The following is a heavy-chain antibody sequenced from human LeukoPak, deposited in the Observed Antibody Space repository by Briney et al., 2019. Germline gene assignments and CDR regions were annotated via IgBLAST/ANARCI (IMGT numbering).Heavy chain of an antibody. Sequence: SVKVSCKASGGTFSSYAMSWVRQAPGQGPEWMGVTIPIFGTANYAQKFQGRVTITTDESTSTAYMELSSLRSEDTAVYYCARSPTDFWSGYRSEYYYYYYMDVWGKGTTVTVSS. J-gene: IGHJ6*03. CDR2: TIPIFGTA. V-gene: IGHV1-69*05. D-gene: IGHD3-3*01. CDR3: ARSPTDFWSGYRSEYYYYYYMDV. CDR1: GGTFSSYA.